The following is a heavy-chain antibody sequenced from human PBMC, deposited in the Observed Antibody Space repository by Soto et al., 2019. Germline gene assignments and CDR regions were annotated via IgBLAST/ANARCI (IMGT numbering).Heavy chain of an antibody. D-gene: IGHD6-13*01. J-gene: IGHJ6*02. CDR3: ARQQLLPFYYALDV. CDR2: IYYRGST. Sequence: SETLSLTCNVSCGSISGYYWSWIRQPPGKGLEYIGYIYYRGSTNYNPSLESRVTMSVDTSRNQFSLKVNSVTAADTAVYYCARQQLLPFYYALDVWGQGTTVTVSS. V-gene: IGHV4-59*01. CDR1: CGSISGYY.